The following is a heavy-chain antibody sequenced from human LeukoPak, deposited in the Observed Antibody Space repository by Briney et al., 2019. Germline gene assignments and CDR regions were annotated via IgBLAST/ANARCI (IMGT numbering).Heavy chain of an antibody. Sequence: GGSLRLSCSASGFIFSNYWMHWVRQTPGKGLLWVSRINSDGSSTSYADSVKGRFTISRDNAKNTLYLQMNSLRAEDTAVYYCARESTYYDSSGYYDYFDYWGQGTLVTVSS. CDR1: GFIFSNYW. CDR3: ARESTYYDSSGYYDYFDY. J-gene: IGHJ4*02. V-gene: IGHV3-74*01. D-gene: IGHD3-22*01. CDR2: INSDGSST.